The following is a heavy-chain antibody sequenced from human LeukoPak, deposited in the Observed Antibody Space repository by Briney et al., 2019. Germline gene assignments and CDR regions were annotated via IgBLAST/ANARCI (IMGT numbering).Heavy chain of an antibody. CDR1: GFIFGSYG. D-gene: IGHD3-22*01. J-gene: IGHJ6*02. Sequence: GRSLRLSCAASGFIFGSYGMHWVRQAPGKGLEWVAVIYYDGSNKYYADSVRGRFTISRDNSKNTLFLQMSSLRAEDTAVYYCARDTFYSSGVYGLDVWGQGTTVTVSS. CDR2: IYYDGSNK. CDR3: ARDTFYSSGVYGLDV. V-gene: IGHV3-33*01.